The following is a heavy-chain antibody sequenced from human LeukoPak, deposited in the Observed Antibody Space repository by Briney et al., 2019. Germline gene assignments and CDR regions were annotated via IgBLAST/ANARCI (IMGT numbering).Heavy chain of an antibody. Sequence: PSETLSLTCTVSGGSISSYYWSWIRQPPGKGLEWIWYIYYSGSTNYNPSLKSRVTISVDTSKNQFSLKLSSVTAADTAVYYCARMGYCSSTSCFRDYYYYMDVWGKGTTVTVSS. V-gene: IGHV4-59*08. D-gene: IGHD2-2*01. J-gene: IGHJ6*03. CDR2: IYYSGST. CDR3: ARMGYCSSTSCFRDYYYYMDV. CDR1: GGSISSYY.